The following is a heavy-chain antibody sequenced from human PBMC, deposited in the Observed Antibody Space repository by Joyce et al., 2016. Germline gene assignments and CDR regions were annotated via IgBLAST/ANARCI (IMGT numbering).Heavy chain of an antibody. D-gene: IGHD3-10*02. CDR3: ARHVTDWFDP. J-gene: IGHJ5*02. Sequence: EVQLVQSGAEVKKPGESLRIHCKGTGYSFTSHWISWVRQMPGKGLEWMGGIGPRDSYTDYRPSFEGHVTISVDKTISAAYLQWSSLRASDTAIYYCARHVTDWFDPWGQGTLVTVSS. V-gene: IGHV5-10-1*03. CDR2: IGPRDSYT. CDR1: GYSFTSHW.